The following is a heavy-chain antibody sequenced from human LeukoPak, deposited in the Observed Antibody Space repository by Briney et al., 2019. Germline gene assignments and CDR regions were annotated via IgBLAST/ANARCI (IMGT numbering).Heavy chain of an antibody. Sequence: GASVKVSCKASGYTFTSYGISWVRQAPGQGLEWMGWISAYNGNTNYAQKLQGRVTMTTDTSTSTAYMELRSLRSDDTAVYYCARQRFLEWFRPQYYFDYWGQGTLVTVSS. CDR1: GYTFTSYG. J-gene: IGHJ4*02. CDR2: ISAYNGNT. CDR3: ARQRFLEWFRPQYYFDY. D-gene: IGHD3-3*01. V-gene: IGHV1-18*01.